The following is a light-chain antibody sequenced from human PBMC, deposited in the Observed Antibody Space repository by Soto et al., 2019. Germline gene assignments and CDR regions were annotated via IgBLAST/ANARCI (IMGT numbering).Light chain of an antibody. CDR2: DAS. CDR1: QSVSDY. J-gene: IGKJ5*01. V-gene: IGKV3-15*01. Sequence: EIVLTQSPATLSLSPGERATLSCRASQSVSDYLAWYKQKPGQAPRLLIYDASTRATGIPARFSGSGSGTDFTLTISSLKSEDFAVYYCQQYNNWPITFGQGTRLEIK. CDR3: QQYNNWPIT.